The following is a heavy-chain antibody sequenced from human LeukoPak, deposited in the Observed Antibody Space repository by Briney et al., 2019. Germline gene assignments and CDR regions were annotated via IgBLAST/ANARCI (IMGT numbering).Heavy chain of an antibody. Sequence: GSLRLSCAASGFTFSSYWMHWVRQAPGKGLVWVSRINRDGSSTSYADSVKGRFTISRDNAKNTLYLQMNSLRAEDTAVYYCARDLLWFGDPGAFDIWGQGTMVTVSS. D-gene: IGHD3-10*01. CDR3: ARDLLWFGDPGAFDI. CDR1: GFTFSSYW. J-gene: IGHJ3*02. V-gene: IGHV3-74*01. CDR2: INRDGSST.